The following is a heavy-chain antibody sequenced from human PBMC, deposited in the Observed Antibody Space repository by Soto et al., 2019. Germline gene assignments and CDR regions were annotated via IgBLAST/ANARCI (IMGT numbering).Heavy chain of an antibody. CDR2: ISGSGGST. D-gene: IGHD3-3*01. Sequence: EVQLLESGGGLVQPGGSLRLSCAASRFTFSSYAMSWVRQAPGKGLEWVSAISGSGGSTYYADSVKGRFTISRDNSKNTLYLQMNSLRAEDTAVYYCAKDSGLRFLEWLSDGVCDYWGQGTLVTVSS. J-gene: IGHJ4*02. CDR1: RFTFSSYA. V-gene: IGHV3-23*01. CDR3: AKDSGLRFLEWLSDGVCDY.